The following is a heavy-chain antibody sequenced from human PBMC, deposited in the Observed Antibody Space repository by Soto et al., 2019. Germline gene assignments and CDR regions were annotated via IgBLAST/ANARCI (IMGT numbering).Heavy chain of an antibody. CDR1: GGTISSYY. Sequence: SGTLSLTCTVSGGTISSYYWSWIRQPPGKGLEWIGYIYYSGSTRYNPALKSQVTISLDTSKNQFFLKLSSVTAADTAVYYCAGVEAAAVTYYYDMDVWGKGTTVTVSS. CDR2: IYYSGST. V-gene: IGHV4-59*01. CDR3: AGVEAAAVTYYYDMDV. D-gene: IGHD6-13*01. J-gene: IGHJ6*03.